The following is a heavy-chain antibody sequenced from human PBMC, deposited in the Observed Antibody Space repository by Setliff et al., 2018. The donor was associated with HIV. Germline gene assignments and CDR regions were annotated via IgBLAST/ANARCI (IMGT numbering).Heavy chain of an antibody. J-gene: IGHJ6*02. CDR3: ASAYCSSTSCYVRWGDGMDV. V-gene: IGHV1-58*01. CDR2: IVVGSGNT. CDR1: GFTFTSSA. Sequence: GASVKVSCKASGFTFTSSAVQWVRQARGQRLEWIGWIVVGSGNTNYAQTFQERVTITTDESTSTAYMELSSLRSEDTAMYYCASAYCSSTSCYVRWGDGMDVWGQGTTVTVSS. D-gene: IGHD2-2*01.